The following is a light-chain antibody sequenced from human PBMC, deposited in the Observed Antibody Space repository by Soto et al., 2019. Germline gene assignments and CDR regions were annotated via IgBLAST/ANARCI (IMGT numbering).Light chain of an antibody. V-gene: IGLV2-14*03. J-gene: IGLJ1*01. CDR3: SSYTRTTTLYV. CDR2: DVS. Sequence: QSALTQPASVSGSPGQSITISCTGTSSDIGGYNYVSWYQQHPGKVPKLIIYDVSNWPSGVSNRFSGSKSGNAASLTISGLQPEDEADYYCSSYTRTTTLYVFGTGTKLTVL. CDR1: SSDIGGYNY.